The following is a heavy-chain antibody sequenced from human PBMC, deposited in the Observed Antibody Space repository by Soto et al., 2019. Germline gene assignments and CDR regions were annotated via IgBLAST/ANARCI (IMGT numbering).Heavy chain of an antibody. CDR3: ARDSYCSGGSCYSIFGGPYYYMDV. J-gene: IGHJ6*03. CDR1: GGSISSGGYY. Sequence: QVQLQESGPGLVKPSQTLSLTCTVSGGSISSGGYYWSWIRQHPGKGLEWIGYIYYSGSTYYNPSVKSRVTISVDTSKNQFSLKLSSVTAADTAVYYCARDSYCSGGSCYSIFGGPYYYMDVGAKGPRSPSP. CDR2: IYYSGST. V-gene: IGHV4-31*03. D-gene: IGHD2-15*01.